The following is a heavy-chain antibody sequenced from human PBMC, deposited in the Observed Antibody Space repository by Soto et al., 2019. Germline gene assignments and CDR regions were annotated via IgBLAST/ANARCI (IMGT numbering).Heavy chain of an antibody. D-gene: IGHD6-19*01. Sequence: KTSETLSLTCAVHGGSFRGYHWTWIRQPPGKGLEWVGEINNSGSTNDNPSLKSRVTISRDTSKNQLSLSLSSVTAADTAIYYCARGGYSSGWFRFWGQGILVTVSS. J-gene: IGHJ4*02. V-gene: IGHV4-34*01. CDR1: GGSFRGYH. CDR3: ARGGYSSGWFRF. CDR2: INNSGST.